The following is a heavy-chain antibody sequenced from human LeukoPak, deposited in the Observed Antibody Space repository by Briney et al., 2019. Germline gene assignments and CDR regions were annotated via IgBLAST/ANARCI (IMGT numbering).Heavy chain of an antibody. J-gene: IGHJ4*02. CDR1: GFTFSSCG. D-gene: IGHD2-15*01. CDR3: YMNVEVAEYYFDY. CDR2: ISYDGSNK. V-gene: IGHV3-30*03. Sequence: SGGSLRLSCAASGFTFSSCGMHWVRQAPGKGLEWVAVISYDGSNKYYADSVKGRFTISRDNSKNTLYLQMNSLRAEDTAVYYCYMNVEVAEYYFDYWGQGTLVTVSS.